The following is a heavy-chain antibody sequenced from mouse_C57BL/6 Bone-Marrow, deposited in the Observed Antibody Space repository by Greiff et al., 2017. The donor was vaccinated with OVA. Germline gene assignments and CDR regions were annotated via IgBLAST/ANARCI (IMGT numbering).Heavy chain of an antibody. D-gene: IGHD1-1*01. CDR3: TTRIYYYGSSYGWYFDV. Sequence: VHVKQSGAELVRPGASVKLSCTASGFNIKDDYMHWVKQRPEQGLEWIGWIDPENGDTEYASKFQGKATITADTSSNTAYLQLSSLTSEDTAVYYCTTRIYYYGSSYGWYFDVWGTGTTVTVSS. J-gene: IGHJ1*03. CDR2: IDPENGDT. V-gene: IGHV14-4*01. CDR1: GFNIKDDY.